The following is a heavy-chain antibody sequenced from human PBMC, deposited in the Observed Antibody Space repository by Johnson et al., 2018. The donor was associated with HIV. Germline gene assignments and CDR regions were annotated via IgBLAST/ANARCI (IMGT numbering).Heavy chain of an antibody. J-gene: IGHJ3*02. CDR3: ASSGSESYYWDLVTNALII. CDR2: ISYDGSNK. V-gene: IGHV3-30*19. Sequence: QVQLVESGGGVVQPGRSLRLSCAASGFNFSSYGMHWVRQAPGKGLEWVAVISYDGSNKYFTDSVRGRFTISRDNAKSTLYLQMNSLRAEDTAVDFCASSGSESYYWDLVTNALIIWGQGTTVIVSS. D-gene: IGHD1-26*01. CDR1: GFNFSSYG.